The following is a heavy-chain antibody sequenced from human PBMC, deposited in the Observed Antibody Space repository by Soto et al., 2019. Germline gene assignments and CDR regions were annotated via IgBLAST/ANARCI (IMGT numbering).Heavy chain of an antibody. V-gene: IGHV1-18*04. J-gene: IGHJ3*01. CDR3: AREGILGLFDV. CDR1: VFTSSG. Sequence: ASVKVSCKASVFTSSGISWVRQAPGQRLEWMGWFSTHNGNTIYAQKFQGRVIMTMDTSTTTVYMELRSLRPDDTAVYLCAREGILGLFDVWGQGTMVTVSS. CDR2: FSTHNGNT. D-gene: IGHD3-3*01.